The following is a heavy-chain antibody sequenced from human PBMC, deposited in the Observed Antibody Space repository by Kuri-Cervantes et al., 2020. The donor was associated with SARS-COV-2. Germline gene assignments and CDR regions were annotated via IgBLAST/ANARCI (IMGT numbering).Heavy chain of an antibody. D-gene: IGHD2-15*01. CDR1: GGSNSSGSYY. CDR2: IYTSGST. V-gene: IGHV4-61*02. CDR3: ASSGHKVVFDI. J-gene: IGHJ3*02. Sequence: SETLSPTCTVSGGSNSSGSYYWSRIRQPAGKGLEWNGSIYTSGSTNYNPSLKIRVTISVYTSKNQFSLKLSSVTAADTAVYYCASSGHKVVFDIWGQGTMVTVSS.